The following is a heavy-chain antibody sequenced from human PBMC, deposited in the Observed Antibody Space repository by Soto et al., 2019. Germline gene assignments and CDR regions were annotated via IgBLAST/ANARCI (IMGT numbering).Heavy chain of an antibody. D-gene: IGHD6-6*01. V-gene: IGHV4-30-4*01. CDR3: ARERPDGARLDP. J-gene: IGHJ5*02. CDR1: GGSISSGDYY. Sequence: QVQLQESGPGLVKPSQTLSLTCTVSGGSISSGDYYWSWIRQPPGKGLEWIGYIYHSGSTYYNPSPKSRVTISVDTTTNQFSLKRSSVTAADTAVYYCARERPDGARLDPWGQGTLVTVSS. CDR2: IYHSGST.